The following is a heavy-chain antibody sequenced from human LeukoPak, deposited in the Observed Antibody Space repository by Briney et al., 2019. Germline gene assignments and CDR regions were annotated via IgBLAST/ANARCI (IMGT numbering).Heavy chain of an antibody. CDR1: GFTFSSYW. CDR3: ARGGGLDV. V-gene: IGHV3-7*03. CDR2: INHNGNVN. Sequence: GSLRLSCSAPGFTFSSYWMNWARQAPGEGLEWVASINHNGNVNYYVDSVKGRFTISRDNAKNSLYLQMSNLRAEDTAVYFCARGGGLDVWGQGATVTVSS. D-gene: IGHD3-16*01. J-gene: IGHJ6*02.